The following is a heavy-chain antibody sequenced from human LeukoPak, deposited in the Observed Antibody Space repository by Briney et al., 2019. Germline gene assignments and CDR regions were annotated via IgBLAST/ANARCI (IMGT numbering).Heavy chain of an antibody. J-gene: IGHJ5*02. Sequence: SETLSLTCAVSGYSISSGYYWGWIRQPPGKGLEWIGRIYHSGSTHYNPSLKSRVTISVDTSKNQFSLKLSSVTAADTAVYYCASYCSGGSCYPEYNWFDPWDQGTLVTVSS. CDR2: IYHSGST. CDR1: GYSISSGYY. CDR3: ASYCSGGSCYPEYNWFDP. D-gene: IGHD2-15*01. V-gene: IGHV4-38-2*01.